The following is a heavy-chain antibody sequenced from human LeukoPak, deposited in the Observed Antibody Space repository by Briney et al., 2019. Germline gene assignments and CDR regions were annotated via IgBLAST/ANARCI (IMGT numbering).Heavy chain of an antibody. CDR2: IIAKGGGT. Sequence: PMGSVRVSCKASGYTFTDHYMHWVRQAPGQGLEWVGWIIAKGGGTNYAQKFRGRVTMTRDTSISTAYMEISGLTSDDTAVYFCARDSGSEPDYWGQGALVTVSS. D-gene: IGHD3-10*01. CDR1: GYTFTDHY. CDR3: ARDSGSEPDY. J-gene: IGHJ4*02. V-gene: IGHV1-2*02.